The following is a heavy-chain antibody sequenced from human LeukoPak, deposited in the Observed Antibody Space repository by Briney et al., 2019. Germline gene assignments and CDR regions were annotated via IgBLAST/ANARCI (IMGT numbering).Heavy chain of an antibody. CDR1: RFSFSDYD. Sequence: GRSLRLSCRASRFSFSDYDMHWVRQAPGKGLEWVAVISSDGSRKHYGDSVKSRFTISRDNSESTLFLQMNSLRTDDTSVYFCAKYAYNWNAPDGFDMWGQGTMVIVSS. D-gene: IGHD1-1*01. V-gene: IGHV3-30*18. CDR3: AKYAYNWNAPDGFDM. CDR2: ISSDGSRK. J-gene: IGHJ3*02.